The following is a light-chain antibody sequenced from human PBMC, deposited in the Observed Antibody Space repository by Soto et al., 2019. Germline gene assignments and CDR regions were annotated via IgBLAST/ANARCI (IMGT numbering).Light chain of an antibody. J-gene: IGKJ1*01. V-gene: IGKV3-20*01. Sequence: EILLTQSPGTMSLSPVERATLSCRASQSVTSDYLAWYQQKPGQAPRLLIYGASIRATGIPDRFSGSGSETDFTLTISRLEPEDFATYYCQQSYSTPWTFGQGTKVDI. CDR3: QQSYSTPWT. CDR1: QSVTSDY. CDR2: GAS.